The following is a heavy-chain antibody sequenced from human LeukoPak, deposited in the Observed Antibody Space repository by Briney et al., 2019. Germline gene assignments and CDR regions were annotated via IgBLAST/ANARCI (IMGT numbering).Heavy chain of an antibody. Sequence: GGSLRLSCAASGFTFNRYGMHWVRQAPGKGLEWVTVIWYDGDNKYYADSVKGRFTISRDNSKNTLYLQMNSLRAEDTAVYYCARDPSAVASYFDYWGQGTLVTVSS. CDR2: IWYDGDNK. CDR3: ARDPSAVASYFDY. J-gene: IGHJ4*02. V-gene: IGHV3-33*01. D-gene: IGHD6-19*01. CDR1: GFTFNRYG.